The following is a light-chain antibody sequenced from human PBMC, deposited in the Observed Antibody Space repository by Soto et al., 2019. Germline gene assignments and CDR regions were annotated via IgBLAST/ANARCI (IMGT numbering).Light chain of an antibody. CDR3: SSYTSSSTRV. Sequence: QSALTQPASVSGSPGQSITISCTGTSSDVGAYDYVSWYQQHPDKAPKLMIYEVSNRPSGVSNRFSGSKSVNTATLTNSGLQTVDGANYYCSSYTSSSTRVFGTGSKVTVL. J-gene: IGLJ1*01. CDR2: EVS. CDR1: SSDVGAYDY. V-gene: IGLV2-14*03.